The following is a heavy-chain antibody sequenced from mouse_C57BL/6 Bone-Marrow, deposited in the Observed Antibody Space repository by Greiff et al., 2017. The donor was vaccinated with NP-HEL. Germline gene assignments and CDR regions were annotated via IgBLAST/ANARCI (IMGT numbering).Heavy chain of an antibody. CDR3: VRHYYAMDY. CDR2: IRSKSNNYAT. Sequence: EVMLVESGGGLVQPKGSLKLSCAASGFSFNTYAMNWVRQAPGKGLEWVARIRSKSNNYATYYADSVKDRFTISRDDPESMLYLQMNNLKTEDTAMYYCVRHYYAMDYWGQGTSVTVSS. J-gene: IGHJ4*01. CDR1: GFSFNTYA. V-gene: IGHV10-1*01.